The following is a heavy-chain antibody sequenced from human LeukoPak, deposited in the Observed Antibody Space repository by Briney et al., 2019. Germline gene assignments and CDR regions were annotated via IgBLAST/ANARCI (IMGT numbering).Heavy chain of an antibody. D-gene: IGHD1-26*01. CDR3: ARDPYSGSYGDYYYYYMDV. J-gene: IGHJ6*03. CDR1: GITFSNYN. V-gene: IGHV3-21*01. CDR2: ITSSSSYT. Sequence: GGSLRLSCAAPGITFSNYNMNWVRQAPGKGLEWISSITSSSSYTFYADSVKGRFTISRDNAKNSLYLQMNSLRVEDTAIYYCARDPYSGSYGDYYYYYMDVWGKGTTVTISS.